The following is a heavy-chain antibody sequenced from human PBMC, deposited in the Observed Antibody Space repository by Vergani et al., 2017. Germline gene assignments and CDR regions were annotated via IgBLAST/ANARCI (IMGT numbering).Heavy chain of an antibody. V-gene: IGHV3-30*18. CDR2: ISYDGSNK. J-gene: IGHJ5*02. CDR3: AKDAGYSSGWNWFDP. Sequence: QVQLVESGGGVVQPGRSLRLSCAASGFTFSSYGMHWVRQAPGKGLEWVAVISYDGSNKYYADSVKGRFTISRDNSKNTLYLQMNSLRAEDTAVYYCAKDAGYSSGWNWFDPWGQGTLVTVSS. D-gene: IGHD6-19*01. CDR1: GFTFSSYG.